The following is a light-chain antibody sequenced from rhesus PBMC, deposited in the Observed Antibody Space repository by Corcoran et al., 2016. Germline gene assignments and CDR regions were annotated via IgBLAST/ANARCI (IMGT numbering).Light chain of an antibody. CDR1: QGITND. V-gene: IGKV1S17*01. J-gene: IGKJ1*01. CDR2: DAS. Sequence: DIQMTQSPSSLSASVGDRVTSTCRASQGITNDLAWYQQKPGETPKLLLYDASYLQCGIPSRFSGSVSGTDFTLTISSLQSEDFATYYCPHYYSTPRTFGQGTKVEIK. CDR3: PHYYSTPRT.